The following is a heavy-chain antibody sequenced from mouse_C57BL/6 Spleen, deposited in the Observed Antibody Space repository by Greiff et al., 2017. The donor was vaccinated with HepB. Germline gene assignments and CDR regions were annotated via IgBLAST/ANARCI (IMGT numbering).Heavy chain of an antibody. J-gene: IGHJ4*01. V-gene: IGHV5-17*01. CDR1: GFTFSDYG. CDR3: ARRLRTYYYAMDY. D-gene: IGHD1-2*01. Sequence: EVKLMESGGGLVKPGGSLKLSCAASGFTFSDYGMHWVRQAPEKGLEWVAYISSGSSTIYYADTVKGRFTRSRDNAKNTLFLQMTSLRSEDTAMYYCARRLRTYYYAMDYWGQGTSVTVSS. CDR2: ISSGSSTI.